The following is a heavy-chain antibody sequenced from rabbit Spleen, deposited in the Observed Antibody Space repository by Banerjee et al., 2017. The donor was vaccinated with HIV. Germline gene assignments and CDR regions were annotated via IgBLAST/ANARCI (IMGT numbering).Heavy chain of an antibody. CDR1: GFSFSITHY. CDR2: IAGSSSGFT. CDR3: ARDTGSSFSSYGMDL. J-gene: IGHJ3*01. V-gene: IGHV1S40*01. D-gene: IGHD8-1*01. Sequence: QSLEESGGDLVKPGASLTLTCTASGFSFSITHYICWVRQAPGKGLEWISFIAGSSSGFTYSATWAKGRFTCSKTSSTTVTLQMTSLTVADTATYFCARDTGSSFSSYGMDLWGQGTLVTVS.